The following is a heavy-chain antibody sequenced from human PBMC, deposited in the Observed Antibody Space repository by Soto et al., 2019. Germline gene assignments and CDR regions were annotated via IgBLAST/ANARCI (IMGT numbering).Heavy chain of an antibody. CDR1: SFWTYY. J-gene: IGHJ4*02. CDR2: MFSSEHF. V-gene: IGHV4-59*01. CDR3: PRDGWGYSFDH. Sequence: QVQLQESGPGLVQPSETLSLTCVVFSFWTYYWSWIRQPPGKGLEWLGYMFSSEHFQYNPALKSPLTISVDQSKTQVLLCLTSVTAADSAFYSCPRDGWGYSFDHWGQGTTVTVSS. D-gene: IGHD3-16*02.